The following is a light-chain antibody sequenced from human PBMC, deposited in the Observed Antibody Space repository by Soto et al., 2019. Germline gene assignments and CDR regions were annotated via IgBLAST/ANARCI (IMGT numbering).Light chain of an antibody. J-gene: IGKJ4*01. Sequence: EIVLTQSPDSLSLSPGDRATLSCRASQSVGGHLAWYQQRPGQAPRLLIFDTSVTATGIPARFSGSGSGTDLTLTITSLEPEDSAVYYCQQYVGSIPLTFGGGTKVEIK. CDR1: QSVGGH. CDR3: QQYVGSIPLT. V-gene: IGKV3-11*01. CDR2: DTS.